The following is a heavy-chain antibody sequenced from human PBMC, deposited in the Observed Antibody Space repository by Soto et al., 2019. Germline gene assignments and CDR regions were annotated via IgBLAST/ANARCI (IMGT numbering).Heavy chain of an antibody. CDR2: INVYSGTT. CDR3: ARGRGGYLSSSGHTHNYLDY. CDR1: GYTFSDYG. V-gene: IGHV1-18*01. J-gene: IGHJ4*02. D-gene: IGHD3-22*01. Sequence: QVHLVQSGSEVKTAGAAVKVSCKASGYTFSDYGVSWVRQAPGQGLEWMGWINVYSGTTNYLPKFQGRVTMPTDTSTSTLYMELRDLSSEDTAVYYCARGRGGYLSSSGHTHNYLDYWGQGTLVTVSS.